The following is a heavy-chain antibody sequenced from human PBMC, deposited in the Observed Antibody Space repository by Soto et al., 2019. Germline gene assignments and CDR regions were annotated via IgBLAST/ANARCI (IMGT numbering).Heavy chain of an antibody. CDR2: ISWNSGSI. V-gene: IGHV3-9*01. CDR3: AKDSTYEGDYYYMDV. CDR1: GFTFDDYA. D-gene: IGHD5-12*01. J-gene: IGHJ6*03. Sequence: EVQLVASGGGLVQPGRSLRLSCAASGFTFDDYAMHWVRQAPGKGLEWVSGISWNSGSIGYADSVKGRFTISRDNAKNSLYLQMNSLRAEDTALYYCAKDSTYEGDYYYMDVWGKGTTVTVSS.